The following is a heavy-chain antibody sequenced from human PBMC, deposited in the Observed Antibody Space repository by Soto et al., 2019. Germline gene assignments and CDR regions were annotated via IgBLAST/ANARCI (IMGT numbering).Heavy chain of an antibody. CDR1: GFTFSTYL. Sequence: GGSLRLSCAASGFTFSTYLMTWVRQAPGKGLEWVSSIDKSGGDTYYADSVKGRFTISRDNSKNTLYLQMNGLRAEDTAVYYCARESYTRCLYFWGQGTQVTVSS. J-gene: IGHJ4*02. CDR3: ARESYTRCLYF. D-gene: IGHD2-2*02. V-gene: IGHV3-23*05. CDR2: IDKSGGDT.